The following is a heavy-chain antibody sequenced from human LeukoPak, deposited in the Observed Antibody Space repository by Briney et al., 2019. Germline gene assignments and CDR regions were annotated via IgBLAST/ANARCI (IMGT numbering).Heavy chain of an antibody. CDR3: ARDGGYHDSSGYYHSYYFDY. Sequence: GGSLRLSCAASGFSFSIYGMHWVRQAPGRGLEWVAAIWYDGSKKYFADSIKDRFTISRDNSKNTLYLQMNSLRAEDTAVYYCARDGGYHDSSGYYHSYYFDYWGQGTLVTVSS. CDR2: IWYDGSKK. J-gene: IGHJ4*02. CDR1: GFSFSIYG. D-gene: IGHD3-22*01. V-gene: IGHV3-33*01.